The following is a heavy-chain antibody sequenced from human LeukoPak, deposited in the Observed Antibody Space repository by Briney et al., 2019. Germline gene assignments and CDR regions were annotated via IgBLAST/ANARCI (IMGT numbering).Heavy chain of an antibody. J-gene: IGHJ4*02. CDR3: AHIKATYYFDY. D-gene: IGHD1-1*01. V-gene: IGHV2-5*02. CDR1: GFSLSTSGVG. Sequence: SGPTLVKPTQTLTLTCTFSGFSLSTSGVGVGLSRQPPGKALEWLALIYWDDDKRYSPSLKSRLTITKDTSKNQVVLTMTNMDPVDTATYYCAHIKATYYFDYWGQGTLVTVSS. CDR2: IYWDDDK.